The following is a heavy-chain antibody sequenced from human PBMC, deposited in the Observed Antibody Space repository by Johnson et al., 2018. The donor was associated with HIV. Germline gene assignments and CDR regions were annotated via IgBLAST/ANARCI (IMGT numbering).Heavy chain of an antibody. CDR3: ARDATAAGARTFDI. CDR1: GFTFSSYG. CDR2: IWYDGSNT. D-gene: IGHD6-13*01. J-gene: IGHJ3*02. V-gene: IGHV3-33*01. Sequence: QVQLVESGGGVVQPGRSLRLSCAASGFTFSSYGMHWVRQAPGKGLEWVALIWYDGSNTYYADSVKGRLTISRDNSKNTLYLQMNSLRAEDTAVYYCARDATAAGARTFDIWGQGTMVTVSS.